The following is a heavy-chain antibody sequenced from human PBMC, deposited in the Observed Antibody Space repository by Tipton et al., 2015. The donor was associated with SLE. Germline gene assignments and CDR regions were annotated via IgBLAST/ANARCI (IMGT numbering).Heavy chain of an antibody. V-gene: IGHV3-21*01. CDR1: GFTFSSYS. CDR3: ARDRLPWGEDPGLNY. J-gene: IGHJ4*02. Sequence: SLRLSCAASGFTFSSYSMNWVRQAPGKGLEWVSSISSSSSYIYYADSVKGRFTISRDNAKNSLYLQMNSLRAEDTAVYYCARDRLPWGEDPGLNYWGQGTLVTVSS. D-gene: IGHD3-16*01. CDR2: ISSSSSYI.